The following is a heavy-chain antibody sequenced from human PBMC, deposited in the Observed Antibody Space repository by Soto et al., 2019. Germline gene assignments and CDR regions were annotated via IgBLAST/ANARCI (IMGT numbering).Heavy chain of an antibody. D-gene: IGHD3-3*01. Sequence: PSETLSLTCTVSGGSISNYFCNWIRRPAGKGLGWIGRIDNSGSTNYNPSLKSRITMSADTSRNQFSLKLSSVTAADTAVYYCARSSYYDFWSGYYYYYYGMDVWGQGTTVTVSS. CDR3: ARSSYYDFWSGYYYYYYGMDV. J-gene: IGHJ6*02. CDR2: IDNSGST. V-gene: IGHV4-4*07. CDR1: GGSISNYF.